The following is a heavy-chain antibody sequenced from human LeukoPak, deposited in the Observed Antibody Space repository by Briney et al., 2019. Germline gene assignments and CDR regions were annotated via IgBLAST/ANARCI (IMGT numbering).Heavy chain of an antibody. CDR3: TRGSIAYYYMDV. Sequence: PSETLSLTCNVSGASISNSTYYWGWIRQPPGKGLEWIGSIYYSGSTYCKPSLKSRLTISVDTSKNQFSLNLSSVTAADTAVYYCTRGSIAYYYMDVWGKGTTVTISS. CDR1: GASISNSTYY. J-gene: IGHJ6*03. CDR2: IYYSGST. V-gene: IGHV4-39*07. D-gene: IGHD3-22*01.